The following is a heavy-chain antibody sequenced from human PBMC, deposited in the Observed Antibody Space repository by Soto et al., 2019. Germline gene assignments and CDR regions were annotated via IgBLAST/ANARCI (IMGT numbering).Heavy chain of an antibody. CDR1: GYIFTNYY. D-gene: IGHD2-21*01. J-gene: IGHJ4*02. CDR2: INPNGGST. Sequence: QVRLVQSGAEVMKPVASVKVSCKASGYIFTNYYIHWVRQAPGQGLEWMAIINPNGGSTNCAQEFQGRITLTRETSTSTVYMDLSSLTSEDTAVYYCARGLYSGDKWGQGTLVTVSS. CDR3: ARGLYSGDK. V-gene: IGHV1-46*01.